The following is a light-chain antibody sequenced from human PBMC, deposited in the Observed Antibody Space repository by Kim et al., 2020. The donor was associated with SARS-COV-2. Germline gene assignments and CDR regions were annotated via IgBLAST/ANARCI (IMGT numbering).Light chain of an antibody. CDR3: SSYTSSSALGV. CDR1: SSDVGGYNY. J-gene: IGLJ2*01. CDR2: EVS. Sequence: QSALTQPASVSASPGHSITISCTRTSSDVGGYNYVSWYQQHPGKAPKLMIYEVSNRPSGVSTRFSGSKSGNTASLTISGLQAEDEADYYCSSYTSSSALGVFGGGTKLTVL. V-gene: IGLV2-14*01.